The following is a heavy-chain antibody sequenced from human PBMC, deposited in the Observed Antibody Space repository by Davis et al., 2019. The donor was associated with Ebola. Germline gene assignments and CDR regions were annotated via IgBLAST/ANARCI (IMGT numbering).Heavy chain of an antibody. CDR3: ARERWTHYYYYGMDV. D-gene: IGHD4-23*01. Sequence: AASVKVSCKASGGTFSSYAISWVRQAPGQGLEWMGGIIPIFGTANYAQKFQGRVTITADESTSTAYMELNSLRSEDTAVYYCARERWTHYYYYGMDVWGQGTTVTVSS. J-gene: IGHJ6*02. CDR1: GGTFSSYA. V-gene: IGHV1-69*13. CDR2: IIPIFGTA.